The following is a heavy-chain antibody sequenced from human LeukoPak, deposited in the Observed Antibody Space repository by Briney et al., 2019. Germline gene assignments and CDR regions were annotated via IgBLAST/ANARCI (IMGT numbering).Heavy chain of an antibody. J-gene: IGHJ3*02. Sequence: GETLKISCKDSGYSFSNQWLGWVRQMPGENLEWRGVFYVGDSDIRYSPSFQGQVTISADKSINTAYLQWSSLKASDTAMYYCARPRIAAAGYAFDIWGQGTMVTVSS. CDR1: GYSFSNQW. CDR3: ARPRIAAAGYAFDI. V-gene: IGHV5-51*01. CDR2: FYVGDSDI. D-gene: IGHD6-13*01.